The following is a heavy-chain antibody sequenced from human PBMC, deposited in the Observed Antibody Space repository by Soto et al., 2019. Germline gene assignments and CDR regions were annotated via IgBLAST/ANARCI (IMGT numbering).Heavy chain of an antibody. CDR2: INSDGSTT. CDR3: VRMLDRDF. D-gene: IGHD1-1*01. J-gene: IGHJ4*02. CDR1: GFIFSRYW. Sequence: GSLRLSCAASGFIFSRYWMYWVRQGPGKGLVWVSRINSDGSTTDYADSVKGRFTISRDNAKNTLYLQMNSLRAEDTAVYYCVRMLDRDFWGQGTLVTVSS. V-gene: IGHV3-74*01.